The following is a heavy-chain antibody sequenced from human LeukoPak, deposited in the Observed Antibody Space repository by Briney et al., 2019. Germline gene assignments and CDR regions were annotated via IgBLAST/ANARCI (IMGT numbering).Heavy chain of an antibody. CDR1: GYSISSGYF. J-gene: IGHJ3*02. Sequence: PSETLSLTCTVSGYSISSGYFWGWIRQPPGKGLEWIGYIYYSGSTNYNPSLKSRVTISIDTSKNQFSLKLSSVTAADTAVYYCARSDTYCSGGSCPPNTFDALDIWGQGTMVTVSS. CDR2: IYYSGST. CDR3: ARSDTYCSGGSCPPNTFDALDI. V-gene: IGHV4-61*01. D-gene: IGHD2-15*01.